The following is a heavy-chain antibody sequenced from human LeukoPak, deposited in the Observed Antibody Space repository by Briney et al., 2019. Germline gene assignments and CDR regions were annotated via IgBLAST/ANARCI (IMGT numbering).Heavy chain of an antibody. Sequence: SETLSLTCTVSGGSISSYYWSWIRQPAGKGLEWIGRIYTSGSTNYNPSLKSRVTMSVDTSKNQFSLKLSSVTAADTAVYHCARDRIAAASEDAFDIWGQGTMVTVSS. CDR2: IYTSGST. CDR3: ARDRIAAASEDAFDI. D-gene: IGHD6-13*01. CDR1: GGSISSYY. V-gene: IGHV4-4*07. J-gene: IGHJ3*02.